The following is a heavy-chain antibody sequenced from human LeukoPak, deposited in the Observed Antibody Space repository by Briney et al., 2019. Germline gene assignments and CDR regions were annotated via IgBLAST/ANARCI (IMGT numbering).Heavy chain of an antibody. CDR1: GYTLTELS. CDR2: FDPEDGET. J-gene: IGHJ3*02. V-gene: IGHV1-24*01. Sequence: GASVKVSCKVSGYTLTELSMHWVRQAPGKGLEWMGGFDPEDGETIYAQKFQGRVTMTTDTSTSTAYMELRSLRSDDTAVYYCARCPPVPEAIGAFDIWGQGTMVTVSS. CDR3: ARCPPVPEAIGAFDI. D-gene: IGHD2-2*01.